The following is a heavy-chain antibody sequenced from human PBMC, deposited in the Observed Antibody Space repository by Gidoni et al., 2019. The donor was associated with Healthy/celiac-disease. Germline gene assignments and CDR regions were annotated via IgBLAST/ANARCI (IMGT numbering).Heavy chain of an antibody. CDR2: IIPIRGIA. CDR1: GGTFSSYT. CDR3: ARGRGTGAVDY. V-gene: IGHV1-69*02. J-gene: IGHJ4*02. D-gene: IGHD1-26*01. Sequence: QVQLVQSGAEVKKPGSSVQVSCKASGGTFSSYTISWVRQAPGQGLEWMGRIIPIRGIANYAQKFQGRVTITADKSTSTAYMELSSLRSEDTAVYYCARGRGTGAVDYWGQGTLVTVSS.